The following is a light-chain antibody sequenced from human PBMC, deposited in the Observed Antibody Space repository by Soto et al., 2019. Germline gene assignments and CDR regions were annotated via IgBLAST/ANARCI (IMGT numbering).Light chain of an antibody. J-gene: IGKJ4*01. Sequence: EILLAQSPATLSLSPGERATLSCKASQDVSIFLAWYQQKPGQAPRLLIHDASNRATGVPARFSGSGSGRDFTLTITSLEPEDFAIYYCQQRSSWPPPTFGGGTRVDMK. V-gene: IGKV3-11*02. CDR1: QDVSIF. CDR2: DAS. CDR3: QQRSSWPPPT.